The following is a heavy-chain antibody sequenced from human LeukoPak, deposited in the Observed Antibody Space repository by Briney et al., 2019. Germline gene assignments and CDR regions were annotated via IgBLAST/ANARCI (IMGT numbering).Heavy chain of an antibody. V-gene: IGHV4-59*01. D-gene: IGHD6-19*01. CDR1: GGSISSYY. J-gene: IGHJ4*02. CDR2: IYYSGST. Sequence: SETLSLTCTVSGGSISSYYWSWIRQPPGKGLEWIGYIYYSGSTNYNPSLKSRVTISVDTSKNQFSLKLSSVTAVDTAVYYCARVAVWDSSRFDYWGQGTLVTVSS. CDR3: ARVAVWDSSRFDY.